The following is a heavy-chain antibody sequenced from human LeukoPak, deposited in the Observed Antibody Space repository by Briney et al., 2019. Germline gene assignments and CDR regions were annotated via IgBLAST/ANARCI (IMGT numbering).Heavy chain of an antibody. D-gene: IGHD6-19*01. V-gene: IGHV3-23*01. J-gene: IGHJ4*02. CDR2: ISGSGGNT. CDR3: ARQLAGTFDY. Sequence: PGGSLRLSCPASGFIFNSHAMNWVRQAPGKGLEWVSVISGSGGNTYYADSVKGRFIISRDNSKNTLYLQLNSLRAEDTAVYYCARQLAGTFDYWGQGTLLTVSS. CDR1: GFIFNSHA.